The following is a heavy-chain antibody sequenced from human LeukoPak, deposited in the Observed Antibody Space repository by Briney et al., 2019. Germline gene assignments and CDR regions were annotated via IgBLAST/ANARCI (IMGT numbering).Heavy chain of an antibody. CDR3: ATSKYSSPYYFDY. Sequence: GGSLRLSCVASGFTFSSYAMSWVRQAPGKGLEWVSAISGSGGSTYYADSVKGRFTISRDNSKNTLYLQMNSLRAEDTAVYYCATSKYSSPYYFDYWGQGTLVSVSS. J-gene: IGHJ4*02. CDR2: ISGSGGST. V-gene: IGHV3-23*01. CDR1: GFTFSSYA. D-gene: IGHD6-6*01.